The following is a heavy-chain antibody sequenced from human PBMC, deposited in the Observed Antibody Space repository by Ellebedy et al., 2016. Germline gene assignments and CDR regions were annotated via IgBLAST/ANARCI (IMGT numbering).Heavy chain of an antibody. CDR2: ISWNSGSI. CDR1: GFTFDDFA. D-gene: IGHD1-26*01. J-gene: IGHJ4*02. V-gene: IGHV3-9*01. CDR3: ARGGSNRFDQ. Sequence: GGSLRLSCAASGFTFDDFAMHWVRQAPGKGLEWVSGISWNSGSIGYADSVKGRFTISRDNAKNSLYLQMNSLRAEDTAVYYCARGGSNRFDQWGQGTVVTVSS.